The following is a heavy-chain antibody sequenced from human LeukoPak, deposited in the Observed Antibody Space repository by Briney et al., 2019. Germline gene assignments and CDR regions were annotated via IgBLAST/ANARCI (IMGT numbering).Heavy chain of an antibody. V-gene: IGHV4-59*01. D-gene: IGHD3-22*01. CDR2: IYYSGST. Sequence: PSETLSLTCTVSGGSISSYYWSWIRQPPGKGLEWIGYIYYSGSTNYNPSLKSRVTISVDTSKNQFSLKLSSVTAADTAVYYCARGGWAGYYDSSGYQTYNWFDPWGQGTLVTVSS. CDR1: GGSISSYY. J-gene: IGHJ5*02. CDR3: ARGGWAGYYDSSGYQTYNWFDP.